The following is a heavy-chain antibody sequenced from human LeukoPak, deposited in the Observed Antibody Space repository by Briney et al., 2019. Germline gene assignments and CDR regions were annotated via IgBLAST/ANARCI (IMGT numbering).Heavy chain of an antibody. CDR1: GGSISSGDYY. CDR2: IYYSGST. Sequence: SETLSLTCTVSGGSISSGDYYWRWIRQPPGKGLEWIGYIYYSGSTYYNPSLKSRVTISVDTSKNQFSLKLSSVTAADTAVYYCAREDGSYYYDSSGYFFDYWGQGTLVTVSS. D-gene: IGHD3-22*01. V-gene: IGHV4-30-4*01. J-gene: IGHJ4*02. CDR3: AREDGSYYYDSSGYFFDY.